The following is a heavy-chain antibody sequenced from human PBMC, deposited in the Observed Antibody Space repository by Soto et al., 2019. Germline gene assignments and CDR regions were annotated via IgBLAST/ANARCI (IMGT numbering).Heavy chain of an antibody. CDR2: TYYRSKWYS. CDR1: GDTVSSNSAA. D-gene: IGHD2-15*01. Sequence: PSQTLSLTCAISGDTVSSNSAAWNLIRQSPSRGLEWLGRTYYRSKWYSEYAVSVKGRITINPDTSKNQFSLQLNSVTPEDTAVYYCARMVGSTEHVYWGQGTLVTVSS. CDR3: ARMVGSTEHVY. J-gene: IGHJ4*02. V-gene: IGHV6-1*01.